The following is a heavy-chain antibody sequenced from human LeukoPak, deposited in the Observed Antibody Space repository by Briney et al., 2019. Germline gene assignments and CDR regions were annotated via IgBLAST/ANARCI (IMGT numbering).Heavy chain of an antibody. J-gene: IGHJ4*02. CDR3: AKGQGEYSGSYYDY. D-gene: IGHD1-26*01. CDR2: ISGSGGIT. CDR1: GFIFSNYA. Sequence: GGSLRLSCAASGFIFSNYAMSWVRQAPGKGLEWVSVISGSGGITYYADSVKGRFTISRDNSKNTLYLQMNSLRAEDTAVYYCAKGQGEYSGSYYDYWGQGTLVTVSS. V-gene: IGHV3-23*01.